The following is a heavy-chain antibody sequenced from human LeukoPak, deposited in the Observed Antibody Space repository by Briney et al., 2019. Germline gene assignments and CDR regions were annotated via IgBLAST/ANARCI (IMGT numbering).Heavy chain of an antibody. CDR3: TRYNSLEI. CDR1: GFTFSNYA. Sequence: GGSLRLSCAASGFTFSNYAMNWVRQAPGKGLEWVSGISGSGGSTSNADSVKGRFTISRDNSKNTLYLEMNSLRAEDTAVYYCTRYNSLEIWGQGTMVTVSS. V-gene: IGHV3-23*01. J-gene: IGHJ3*02. CDR2: ISGSGGST. D-gene: IGHD1-14*01.